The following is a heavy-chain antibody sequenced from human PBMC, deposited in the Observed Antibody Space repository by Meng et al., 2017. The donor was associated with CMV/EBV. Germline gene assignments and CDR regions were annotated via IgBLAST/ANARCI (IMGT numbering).Heavy chain of an antibody. V-gene: IGHV3-21*01. CDR1: GFTFSSYS. CDR2: ISSSSSYI. CDR3: ARGNDFWSGLDDY. D-gene: IGHD3-3*01. J-gene: IGHJ4*02. Sequence: GESLKISCAASGFTFSSYSMNWVRQAPGKGLEWVSSISSSSSYIYYADSVKGRFTISRDNAKNSLYLQMNSLRAEDTAVYYCARGNDFWSGLDDYWGQGTLVTVSS.